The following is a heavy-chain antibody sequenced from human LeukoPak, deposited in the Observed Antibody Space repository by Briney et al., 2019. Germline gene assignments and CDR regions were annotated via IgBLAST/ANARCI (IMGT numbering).Heavy chain of an antibody. J-gene: IGHJ4*02. CDR3: ARDFLMITFGGVEIDY. CDR1: GYTFTSYG. Sequence: ASVKLSCKASGYTFTSYGISWVRQAPGQGLEWMGWISAYNGNTNYAQKLQGRVTMTTDTSTSTAYMELRSLRSDDTAVYYCARDFLMITFGGVEIDYWGQGTLVTVSS. D-gene: IGHD3-16*01. CDR2: ISAYNGNT. V-gene: IGHV1-18*04.